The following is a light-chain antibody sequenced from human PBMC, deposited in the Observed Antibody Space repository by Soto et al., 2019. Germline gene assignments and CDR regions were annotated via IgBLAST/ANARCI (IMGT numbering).Light chain of an antibody. Sequence: EMGVTQSPGALTLSTGERATLSCRASQSVTSSNLAWFQQKPGQAPRLLIYGASKRATGIPDGFSGSGSGTDFTLTISRLEPEDFAVYCCPQYGSSPRTFGQGTKVDIK. CDR3: PQYGSSPRT. J-gene: IGKJ1*01. V-gene: IGKV3-20*01. CDR1: QSVTSSN. CDR2: GAS.